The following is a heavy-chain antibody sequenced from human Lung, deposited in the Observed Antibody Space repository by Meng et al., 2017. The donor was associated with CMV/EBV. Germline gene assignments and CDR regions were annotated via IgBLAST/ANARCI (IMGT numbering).Heavy chain of an antibody. J-gene: IGHJ4*02. V-gene: IGHV1-8*01. CDR1: GYTFTSYD. CDR3: ARATRNQPLSDN. Sequence: ASXXVSXKASGYTFTSYDISWVRQATGQGLEWMGWMNPESGNTGYARKFRGRVTFTRSTSITTAYMELTSLRSEDTAVYYCARATRNQPLSDNWGQGTLVTVSS. D-gene: IGHD1-14*01. CDR2: MNPESGNT.